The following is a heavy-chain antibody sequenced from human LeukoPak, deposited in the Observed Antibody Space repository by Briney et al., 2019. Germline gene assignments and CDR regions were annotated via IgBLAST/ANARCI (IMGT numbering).Heavy chain of an antibody. CDR3: AKSGIAVAGNYYHYMDV. D-gene: IGHD6-19*01. CDR1: GFTFSSYW. CDR2: IKQDGSEK. V-gene: IGHV3-7*03. J-gene: IGHJ6*03. Sequence: GGSLRLSCAASGFTFSSYWMSWVRQAPGKGLEWVANIKQDGSEKYYVDSVKGRFTISRDNAKNSLYLQMNSLRAEDTAVYYCAKSGIAVAGNYYHYMDVWGKGTTVTISS.